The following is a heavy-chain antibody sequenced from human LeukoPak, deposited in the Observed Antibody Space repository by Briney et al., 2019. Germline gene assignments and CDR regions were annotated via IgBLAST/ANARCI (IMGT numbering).Heavy chain of an antibody. CDR2: ISSSSSTI. Sequence: PGGSLRLSCAASGFTFSSYAMHWVRQAPGKGLEWVSYISSSSSTIYYADSVKGRFTISRDNAENSLFLQMNSLRVEDTAVYYCAREWQGGIAAAGTRIEGDYWGQGTLVAVSS. CDR3: AREWQGGIAAAGTRIEGDY. CDR1: GFTFSSYA. J-gene: IGHJ4*02. V-gene: IGHV3-48*04. D-gene: IGHD6-13*01.